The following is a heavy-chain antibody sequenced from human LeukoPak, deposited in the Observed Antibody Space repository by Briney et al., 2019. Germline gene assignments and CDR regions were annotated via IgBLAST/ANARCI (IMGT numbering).Heavy chain of an antibody. J-gene: IGHJ4*02. CDR3: AKRGHGSGSYDY. CDR2: ISGSGGST. V-gene: IGHV3-23*01. Sequence: GGSLRLSCAASGLTFSSYAMSWVRQAPGKGLEWVSAISGSGGSTYYADSVKGRFTISRDNSKNTLYLQMNSLRAEDTAVYYCAKRGHGSGSYDYWGQGTLVTVSS. CDR1: GLTFSSYA. D-gene: IGHD3-10*01.